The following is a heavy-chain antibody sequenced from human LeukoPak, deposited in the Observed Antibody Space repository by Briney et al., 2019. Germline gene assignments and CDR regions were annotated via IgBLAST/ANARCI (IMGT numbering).Heavy chain of an antibody. CDR2: LRYDGSTA. J-gene: IGHJ4*02. CDR1: GFTLSSYG. CDR3: AKDPYGGTYPSYFDY. D-gene: IGHD1-26*01. V-gene: IGHV3-30*02. Sequence: GGPLSLSCAASGFTLSSYGMNWVRQAPGKGLDRVAFLRYDGSTAFYEDSVKGRFTISRDSSKNTLYLQMNSLTPADTAIYYCAKDPYGGTYPSYFDYWGQGTLVTVSS.